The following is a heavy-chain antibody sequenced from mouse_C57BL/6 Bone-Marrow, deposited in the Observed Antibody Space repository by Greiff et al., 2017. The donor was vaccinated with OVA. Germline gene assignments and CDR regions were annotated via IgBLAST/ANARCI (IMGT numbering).Heavy chain of an antibody. CDR3: AREVPMTTVVD. D-gene: IGHD1-1*01. Sequence: EVKLMESGGGLVKPGGSLKLSCAASGFTFSSYAMSWVRQTPEKRLEWVATISDGGSYTYYPDNVKGRFTISRDNAKNNLYLQMSHLKSEDTAMYYCAREVPMTTVVDWGQGTLVTVSA. V-gene: IGHV5-4*01. CDR2: ISDGGSYT. J-gene: IGHJ3*01. CDR1: GFTFSSYA.